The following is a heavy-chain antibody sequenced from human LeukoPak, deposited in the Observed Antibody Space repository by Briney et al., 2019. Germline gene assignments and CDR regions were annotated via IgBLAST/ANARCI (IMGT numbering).Heavy chain of an antibody. D-gene: IGHD2-8*01. Sequence: SETLSLTCTVSGGSINNYYWNWIRQPPGKGLEWIGYIYYTGNTNYNPSLKSRVTISVDTSKNQFSLKLSSVTAADTAVYYCARESVYVSYYYYMDVWGKGTTVTISS. V-gene: IGHV4-59*01. CDR1: GGSINNYY. J-gene: IGHJ6*03. CDR2: IYYTGNT. CDR3: ARESVYVSYYYYMDV.